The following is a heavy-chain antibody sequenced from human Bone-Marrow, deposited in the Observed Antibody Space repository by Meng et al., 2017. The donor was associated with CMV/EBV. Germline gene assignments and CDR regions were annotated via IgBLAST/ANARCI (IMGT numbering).Heavy chain of an antibody. CDR2: ISSSSSYI. J-gene: IGHJ6*02. CDR1: GFTFGDYY. Sequence: GGSLRLSCAASGFTFGDYYMNWVRQAPGKGLEWVSSISSSSSYIYYADSVKGRFTISRDNAKNSLYLQMNSLRAEDTAVYYCARDSNHGSGSYYSPYYYYGMDVCGQRTTVAASS. V-gene: IGHV3-21*01. CDR3: ARDSNHGSGSYYSPYYYYGMDV. D-gene: IGHD3-10*01.